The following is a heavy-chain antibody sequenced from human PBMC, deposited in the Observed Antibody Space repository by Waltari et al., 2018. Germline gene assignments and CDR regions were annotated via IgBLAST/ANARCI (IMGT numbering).Heavy chain of an antibody. CDR3: ARRRGEWFDP. V-gene: IGHV1-18*01. J-gene: IGHJ5*02. Sequence: QVQLVQSGPEVKPPGASVKIPCKASGYNFVTYGISWVRQAPGQGLEWLGWVSGYNGDRSYAQKFQGRITMTTDTSTSTAYMELWSLKSDDTAVYYCARRRGEWFDPWGQGTPVTVSS. CDR2: VSGYNGDR. CDR1: GYNFVTYG.